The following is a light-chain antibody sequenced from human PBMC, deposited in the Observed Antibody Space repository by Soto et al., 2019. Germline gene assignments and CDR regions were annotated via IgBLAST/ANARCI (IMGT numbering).Light chain of an antibody. CDR3: QHYNSYSEA. CDR1: QTISSW. CDR2: KAS. J-gene: IGKJ1*01. Sequence: DIQMTQSHSTLSASLLERVTITCRASQTISSWLAWYQQKPGKAPKLLIYKASTLKSGVPSRFSGSGSGTEFTLTISSLQPDDFATYYCQHYNSYSEAFGQGTKVDI. V-gene: IGKV1-5*03.